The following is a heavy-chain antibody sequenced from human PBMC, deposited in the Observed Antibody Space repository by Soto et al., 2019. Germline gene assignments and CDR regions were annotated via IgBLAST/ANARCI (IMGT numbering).Heavy chain of an antibody. D-gene: IGHD6-19*01. CDR3: VRVKETSGWGAFDY. V-gene: IGHV3-74*01. Sequence: EVQLVESGGGLVQPGGSLRLSCTASGFTFSGFWMHWVRQAPGKGLVWVSRINGDGSVTNYADSVKGRFTISRDNAKNTLYLQMNSLRVEDTAVYYGVRVKETSGWGAFDYWGQGTLVTVSS. J-gene: IGHJ4*02. CDR2: INGDGSVT. CDR1: GFTFSGFW.